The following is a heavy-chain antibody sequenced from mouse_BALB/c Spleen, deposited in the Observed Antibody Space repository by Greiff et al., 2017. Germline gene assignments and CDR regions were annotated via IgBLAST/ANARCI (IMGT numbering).Heavy chain of an antibody. Sequence: EVKLQQSGPSLVKPSQTLSLTCSVTGDSITSCYWNWIRKFPGNKLEYMGYISYSGSTYYNPSLKSRISITRDTSKNQYYLQLNSVTTEDTATYYCARWRTGDAMDYWGQGTSVTVSS. J-gene: IGHJ4*01. V-gene: IGHV3-8*02. CDR1: GDSITSCY. CDR2: ISYSGST. CDR3: ARWRTGDAMDY.